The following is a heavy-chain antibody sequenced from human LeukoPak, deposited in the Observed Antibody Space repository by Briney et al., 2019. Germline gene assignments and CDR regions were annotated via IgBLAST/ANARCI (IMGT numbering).Heavy chain of an antibody. D-gene: IGHD5-24*01. CDR2: IIPLFDSP. CDR3: ARAYMVNTNGDNVYYYMDV. CDR1: GGTFTFGTGG. Sequence: ASVKVSCKASGGTFTFGTGGVTWVRQASGQRLEWLGGIIPLFDSPHYAPNFQGRLTITADRFSGVAYMDLSSLSSEDTAVYYCARAYMVNTNGDNVYYYMDVWGTGTMVTVSS. V-gene: IGHV1-69*06. J-gene: IGHJ6*03.